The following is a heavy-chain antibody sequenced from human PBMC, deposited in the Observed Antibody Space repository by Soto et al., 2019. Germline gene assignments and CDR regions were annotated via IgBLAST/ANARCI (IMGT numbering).Heavy chain of an antibody. Sequence: LQLQESGPGLVKPSETLSLTCTVSGGSISSSSHYWGWIRQPPGQGLECIGNIYYDGNTYYNPSLKSRVTISLDTSKNQFSLRLDSVTAADTAVYFCVRSSIIPRVFMSPFDYWGHGTLVTVSS. CDR1: GGSISSSSHY. CDR2: IYYDGNT. J-gene: IGHJ4*01. V-gene: IGHV4-39*01. CDR3: VRSSIIPRVFMSPFDY. D-gene: IGHD3-3*01.